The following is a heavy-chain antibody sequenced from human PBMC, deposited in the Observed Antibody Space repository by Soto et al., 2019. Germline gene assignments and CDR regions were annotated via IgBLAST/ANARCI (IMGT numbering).Heavy chain of an antibody. D-gene: IGHD6-13*01. J-gene: IGHJ4*02. Sequence: ASVKVSCKASGYTFTSYGISWVRQAPGQGLEWMGWISAYNGNTNYAQKLQGRVTMTTDTSTSTAYMELRSLRSDDTAVYYCARVAAADTLPHYYSDYWGQGTLVTVSS. CDR1: GYTFTSYG. CDR3: ARVAAADTLPHYYSDY. V-gene: IGHV1-18*01. CDR2: ISAYNGNT.